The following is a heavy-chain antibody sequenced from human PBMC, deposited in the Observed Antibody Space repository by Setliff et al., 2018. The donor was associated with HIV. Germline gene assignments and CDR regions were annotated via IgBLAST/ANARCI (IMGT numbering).Heavy chain of an antibody. J-gene: IGHJ1*01. CDR2: MSPINGNV. Sequence: ASVKVSCKASGYTFTSYHINWVRQAAGQGLEWMGWMSPINGNVGYAPKFRGRVTMTRNTSIGTAYMELSSLTSEDTAIYYCARVPTSSWYVTTQRTKENFHHWGQGTLVTVSS. CDR1: GYTFTSYH. CDR3: ARVPTSSWYVTTQRTKENFHH. D-gene: IGHD6-13*01. V-gene: IGHV1-8*02.